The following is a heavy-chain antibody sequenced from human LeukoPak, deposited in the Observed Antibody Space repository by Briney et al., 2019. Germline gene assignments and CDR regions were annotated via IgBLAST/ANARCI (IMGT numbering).Heavy chain of an antibody. V-gene: IGHV4-59*01. J-gene: IGHJ4*02. D-gene: IGHD4-17*01. CDR1: GGSINGYR. CDR3: ARDKGDYELDY. Sequence: SGTLSLTCTVSGGSINGYRWSWIRQPPGKGLEWIGYIYYSGSTTYNPSLKTRVTISVETSKNQFSLKLSSVTAADTAVYYCARDKGDYELDYWGQGTLVTVSS. CDR2: IYYSGST.